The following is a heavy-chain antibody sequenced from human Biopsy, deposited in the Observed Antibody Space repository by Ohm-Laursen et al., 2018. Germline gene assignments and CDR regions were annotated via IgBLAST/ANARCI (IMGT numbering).Heavy chain of an antibody. D-gene: IGHD3-22*01. J-gene: IGHJ6*02. CDR1: GFIFTSYG. CDR2: ISSSNDNT. CDR3: ARDFFDSSGYFYYYNGVDL. Sequence: SSAKVSCKASGFIFTSYGLSWVRQAPGQGLEWMGWISSSNDNTNYAQKFQGRVTMTADTSTSTAYMELRSLRSDDTAVYYWARDFFDSSGYFYYYNGVDLWGQGTTVTVSS. V-gene: IGHV1-18*01.